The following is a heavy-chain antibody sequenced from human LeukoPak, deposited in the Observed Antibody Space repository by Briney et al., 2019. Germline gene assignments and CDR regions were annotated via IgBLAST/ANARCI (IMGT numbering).Heavy chain of an antibody. Sequence: SVTVSCKASGGTFSSYAISWVRQAPGQGLEWMGGITPIFGTANYAQKFQGRVTITAVASMSTAYMELSSLRSDDTAVYYCARGWLAETTVVTPYNYWGQGTPVTVSS. D-gene: IGHD4-23*01. CDR1: GGTFSSYA. CDR2: ITPIFGTA. CDR3: ARGWLAETTVVTPYNY. J-gene: IGHJ4*02. V-gene: IGHV1-69*13.